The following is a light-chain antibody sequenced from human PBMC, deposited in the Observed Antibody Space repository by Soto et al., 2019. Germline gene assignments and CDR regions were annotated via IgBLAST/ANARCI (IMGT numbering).Light chain of an antibody. CDR2: DVS. V-gene: IGKV1-5*01. CDR3: QQYNSYSYT. Sequence: DIQMTQSPSTLSASVGDRVTITCRASQSISSWLAWYQQKPGKAPKLLIYDVSSLESGVPSRFRGSGSGTEFTLTISSLQPDDFATYYCQQYNSYSYTFGQGTKLEIK. J-gene: IGKJ2*01. CDR1: QSISSW.